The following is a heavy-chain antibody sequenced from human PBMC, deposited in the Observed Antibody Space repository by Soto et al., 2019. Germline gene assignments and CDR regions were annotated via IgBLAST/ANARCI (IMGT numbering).Heavy chain of an antibody. CDR1: GGTFSSYA. CDR2: IIPIFGTA. Sequence: QVQLVQSGAEVKKPGSSVKVSCKASGGTFSSYAISWVRQAPGQGLEWMGGIIPIFGTANYSQKFQGRVTITADESTSIAYIELSSLRSEDTAVDACARGDQDLGLYAMDVRSQGTTVTRSS. V-gene: IGHV1-69*01. CDR3: ARGDQDLGLYAMDV. J-gene: IGHJ6*02. D-gene: IGHD2-21*01.